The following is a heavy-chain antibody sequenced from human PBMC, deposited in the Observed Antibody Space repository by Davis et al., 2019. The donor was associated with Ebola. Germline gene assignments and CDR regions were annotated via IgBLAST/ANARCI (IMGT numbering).Heavy chain of an antibody. D-gene: IGHD3-3*01. CDR2: IYHGGNT. CDR3: ARHRAREDVSRLLEWLLCWFDP. Sequence: SETLSLTCTVSGGSIRSRYYYWGWIRQPPGKGLEWIGSIYHGGNTYYTPSLKSRVTISVDTSNNQFSLNLRSVTAADTAIYYCARHRAREDVSRLLEWLLCWFDPWGQGTLVTVSS. V-gene: IGHV4-39*01. CDR1: GGSIRSRYYY. J-gene: IGHJ5*02.